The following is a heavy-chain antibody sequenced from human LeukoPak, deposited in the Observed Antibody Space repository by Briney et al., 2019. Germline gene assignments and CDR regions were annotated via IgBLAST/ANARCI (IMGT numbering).Heavy chain of an antibody. Sequence: GGSLRLSCAASGFTFSSYAMSWVRQAPGKGLEWVSAISGSGGSTYYADSVKGRFTISRDNSKNTLYLQMNSLRAEDTAVYYCAKLAGEGRYFDWSYRPHHFDYWGQGTLVTVSS. CDR1: GFTFSSYA. D-gene: IGHD3-9*01. CDR3: AKLAGEGRYFDWSYRPHHFDY. CDR2: ISGSGGST. V-gene: IGHV3-23*01. J-gene: IGHJ4*02.